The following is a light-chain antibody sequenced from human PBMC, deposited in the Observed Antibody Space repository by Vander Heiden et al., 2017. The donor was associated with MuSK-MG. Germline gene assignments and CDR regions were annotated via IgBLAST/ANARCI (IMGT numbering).Light chain of an antibody. CDR2: DAS. CDR3: QQYYNLPIT. Sequence: DIQMTQSPSSLSASVGDRVTITCQASQDISNYLNWYQQKPGKAPKLLIYDASNFETGVPSRFRGSGSGTDFTFTISSLQPEDLATYYCQQYYNLPITFGQGTRLEIK. J-gene: IGKJ5*01. V-gene: IGKV1-33*01. CDR1: QDISNY.